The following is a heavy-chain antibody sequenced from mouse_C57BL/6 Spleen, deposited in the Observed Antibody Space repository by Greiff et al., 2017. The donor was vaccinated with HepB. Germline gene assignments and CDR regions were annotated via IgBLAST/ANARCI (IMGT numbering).Heavy chain of an antibody. Sequence: QVQLKQPGAELVKPGASVKMSCKASGYTFTSYWLTWVKQRPGQGLEWIGDIYPGSGSTNYNETFKSKATLTVDTSSSTAYMQLSSLTSEDSAVYYCASRYDYDEEAWFAYWGQGTLVTVSA. CDR3: ASRYDYDEEAWFAY. V-gene: IGHV1-55*01. J-gene: IGHJ3*01. D-gene: IGHD2-4*01. CDR2: IYPGSGST. CDR1: GYTFTSYW.